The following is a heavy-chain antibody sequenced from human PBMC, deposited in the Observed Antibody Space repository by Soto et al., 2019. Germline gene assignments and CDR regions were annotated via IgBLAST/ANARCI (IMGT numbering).Heavy chain of an antibody. CDR2: IIPLVGIS. V-gene: IGHV1-69*02. D-gene: IGHD1-1*01. CDR1: GGTFSSYT. J-gene: IGHJ6*03. Sequence: QVQLVQSGAEVKKPGSSVKVSCKASGGTFSSYTISWVRQAPGQGREWMGRIIPLVGISDYAQKFQGRVTITADKSTSTADMELSSLRSEDTAVYYCGTKQVHAATGPPGDYYYYHMDVLDKGTTVTVS. CDR3: GTKQVHAATGPPGDYYYYHMDV.